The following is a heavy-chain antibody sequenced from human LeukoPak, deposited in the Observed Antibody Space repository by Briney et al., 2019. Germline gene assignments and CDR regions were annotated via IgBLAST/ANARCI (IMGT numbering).Heavy chain of an antibody. CDR2: IYYSGIT. J-gene: IGHJ6*03. D-gene: IGHD5-12*01. CDR3: ARASQSYSGYDYYYYYYMDV. V-gene: IGHV4-59*12. Sequence: CIRQPPGKGLEWIGYIYYSGITNYNPSLKSRVTMSVDTSKNQFSLKLSSVTAADTAVYYCARASQSYSGYDYYYYYYMDVWGKGTTVTISS.